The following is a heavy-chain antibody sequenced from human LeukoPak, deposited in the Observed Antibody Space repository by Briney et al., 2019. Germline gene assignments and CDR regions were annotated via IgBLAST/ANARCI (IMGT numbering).Heavy chain of an antibody. CDR3: ARVGRWGIAAGKDAFDI. D-gene: IGHD6-13*01. CDR2: ISSSSSYI. CDR1: GFTFSSYS. Sequence: PGGSLRLSCAASGFTFSSYSMNWVRQAPGKGLEWVSSISSSSSYIYYADSVKGRFTISRDNAKNSLYLQMNSLRAEDTAVYYCARVGRWGIAAGKDAFDIWGQGTMVTVSS. J-gene: IGHJ3*02. V-gene: IGHV3-21*01.